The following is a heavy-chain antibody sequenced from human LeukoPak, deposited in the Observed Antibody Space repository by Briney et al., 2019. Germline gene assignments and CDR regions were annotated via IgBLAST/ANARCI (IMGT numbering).Heavy chain of an antibody. D-gene: IGHD2-2*01. V-gene: IGHV1-46*01. CDR2: INPSGGST. CDR3: ARARTYQPLPSNIFDY. CDR1: GYTFTSYY. Sequence: GASVKVSCKASGYTFTSYYMHWVRQAPGQGLEWMGIINPSGGSTSYAQKFQGRVTMTRDMSTSTVYMELSSLRSEDTAVYYCARARTYQPLPSNIFDYWGQGTLVTVSS. J-gene: IGHJ4*02.